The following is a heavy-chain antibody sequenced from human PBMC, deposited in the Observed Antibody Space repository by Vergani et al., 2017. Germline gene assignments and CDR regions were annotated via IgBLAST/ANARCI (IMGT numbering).Heavy chain of an antibody. CDR2: INTGNGNT. CDR1: GYTFTSYG. D-gene: IGHD3-22*01. J-gene: IGHJ4*02. Sequence: QVQLVQSGAEVKKPGASVKVSCKASGYTFTSYGISWVRQAPGQRLEWMGWINTGNGNTKYSQKFQGRVNITRDTSARTAYMELSRLRSEDTAVYYCARWYYYDSSGYYYVSFYDYWGQGTLVTVSS. CDR3: ARWYYYDSSGYYYVSFYDY. V-gene: IGHV1-3*04.